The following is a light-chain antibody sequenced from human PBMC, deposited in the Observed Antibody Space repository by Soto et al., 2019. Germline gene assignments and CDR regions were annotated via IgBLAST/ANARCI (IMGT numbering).Light chain of an antibody. CDR1: QSVSSN. CDR2: GAS. Sequence: EVVLTQSPATLSLSPGERATLSCRASQSVSSNLAWYQQKPGQAPRLLIYGASTRATGIPARFSGSGSGTDFTLTISRLEPEDFAVYYCQQYGGSPRTFGQGTKVELK. J-gene: IGKJ1*01. CDR3: QQYGGSPRT. V-gene: IGKV3-20*01.